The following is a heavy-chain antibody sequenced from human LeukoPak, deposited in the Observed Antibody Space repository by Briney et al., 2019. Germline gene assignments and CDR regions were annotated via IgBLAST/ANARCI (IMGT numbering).Heavy chain of an antibody. CDR1: GGSFSGYY. D-gene: IGHD5-12*01. V-gene: IGHV4-34*01. Sequence: ETSETLSLTCAVYGGSFSGYYWSWICQPPGKGLEWIGEINHSGSTNYNPSLKSRVTISVDTSKNQFSLKLSSVTAADTAVYYCARDHIVATFIDYWGQGTLVTVSS. CDR2: INHSGST. J-gene: IGHJ4*02. CDR3: ARDHIVATFIDY.